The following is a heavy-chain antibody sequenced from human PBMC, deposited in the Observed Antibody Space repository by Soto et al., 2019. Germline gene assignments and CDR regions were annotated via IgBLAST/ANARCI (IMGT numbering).Heavy chain of an antibody. V-gene: IGHV1-18*01. J-gene: IGHJ4*02. D-gene: IGHD3-9*01. CDR1: GFTFTSFG. CDR3: AREGFRHFDWSD. Sequence: XSVKVSFKASGFTFTSFGFSWVRQAPGQGLEWMGWISAYNGNTHYAQKFQGRVTMTTDTSTTTAYMELRSLRSDDTAVYYCAREGFRHFDWSDWGQGTLVTVSS. CDR2: ISAYNGNT.